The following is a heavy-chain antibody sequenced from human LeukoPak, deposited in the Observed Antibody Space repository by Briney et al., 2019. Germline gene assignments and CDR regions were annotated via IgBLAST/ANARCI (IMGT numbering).Heavy chain of an antibody. J-gene: IGHJ5*02. V-gene: IGHV1-3*01. CDR3: ARDLGNWNDRWFDP. CDR1: GYTFTSYA. D-gene: IGHD1-20*01. CDR2: INAGNGNT. Sequence: ASVKVSCKASGYTFTSYAMHWVRQAPGQRLEWMGWINAGNGNTKYSQKFQGRVTITRDTSASTAYMELSSLRSEDTAVYYRARDLGNWNDRWFDPWGQGTLVTVSS.